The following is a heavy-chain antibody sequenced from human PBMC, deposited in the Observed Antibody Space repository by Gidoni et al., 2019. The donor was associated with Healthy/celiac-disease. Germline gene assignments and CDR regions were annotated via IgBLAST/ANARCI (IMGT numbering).Heavy chain of an antibody. CDR3: ASQGVGAQQAGFDY. D-gene: IGHD1-26*01. CDR2: FNPSGGST. CDR1: GYTFTSYY. V-gene: IGHV1-46*03. J-gene: IGHJ4*02. Sequence: QVQLVQSGAEVKKPGASVKVSCKASGYTFTSYYMHWVRQVPGQGLEWMGIFNPSGGSTSYAQKFQGRVTMTRDTSTSTVYMELSSLRSEDTAVYYCASQGVGAQQAGFDYWGQGTLVTVSS.